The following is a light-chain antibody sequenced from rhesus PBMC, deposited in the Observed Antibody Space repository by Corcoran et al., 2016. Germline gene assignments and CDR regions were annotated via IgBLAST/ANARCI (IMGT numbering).Light chain of an antibody. V-gene: IGKV1S12*01. CDR2: AAS. J-gene: IGKJ4*01. CDR1: QNIYSD. Sequence: DIQMTQSPSALSASVGDRVTISCRASQNIYSDLAWYQQKPGKAPKLRIYAASSLQTGIPSRFSGSGSGTVFTLTISSLQPEDSATYYCQRYFDNPPLTFGGGTKVELK. CDR3: QRYFDNPPLT.